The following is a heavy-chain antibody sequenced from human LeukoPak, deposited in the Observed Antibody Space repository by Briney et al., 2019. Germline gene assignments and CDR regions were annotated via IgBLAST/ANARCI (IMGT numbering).Heavy chain of an antibody. J-gene: IGHJ6*02. CDR1: GFTFSSYG. V-gene: IGHV3-30*18. Sequence: PGGSLRLSSAASGFTFSSYGMHWVRQAPGKGLEWVAVISYDGSNKYYADSAKGRFTISRDNSKNTLYLQMNSLRAEDTAVYYCAKPGGYCSSTSCFYGMDVWGQGTTVTVSS. CDR3: AKPGGYCSSTSCFYGMDV. D-gene: IGHD2-2*01. CDR2: ISYDGSNK.